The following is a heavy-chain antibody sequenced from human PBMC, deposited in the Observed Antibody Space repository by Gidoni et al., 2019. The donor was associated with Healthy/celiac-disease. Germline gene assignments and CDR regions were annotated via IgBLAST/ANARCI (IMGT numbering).Heavy chain of an antibody. CDR3: ARDLGLLWFGELSAVFDY. Sequence: EVQLVESGGGLVPPGGSLRLSCAASGFTFSSYWMSWVRQAPGKGLEWGANIKQDGSEKYYVDSVKGRFTISRDNAKNSLYLQMNSLRAEDTAVYYCARDLGLLWFGELSAVFDYWGQGTLVTVSS. V-gene: IGHV3-7*03. CDR1: GFTFSSYW. J-gene: IGHJ4*02. D-gene: IGHD3-10*01. CDR2: IKQDGSEK.